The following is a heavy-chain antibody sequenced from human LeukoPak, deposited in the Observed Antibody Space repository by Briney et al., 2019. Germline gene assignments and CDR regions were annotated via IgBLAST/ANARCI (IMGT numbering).Heavy chain of an antibody. Sequence: PGGSLRLSCAASGFTFSSYAMHWVRQAPGKGLEWVAVISYDGSNKYYADSVKGRFTISRDNSKNTLYLQMNSLRAEDTAVYYCARDVAANGWYTQGYWGQGTLVTVSS. CDR3: ARDVAANGWYTQGY. J-gene: IGHJ4*02. D-gene: IGHD2-2*02. V-gene: IGHV3-30-3*01. CDR1: GFTFSSYA. CDR2: ISYDGSNK.